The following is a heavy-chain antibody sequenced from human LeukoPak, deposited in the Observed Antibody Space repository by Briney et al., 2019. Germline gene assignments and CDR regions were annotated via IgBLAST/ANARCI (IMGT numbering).Heavy chain of an antibody. Sequence: SETLSLTCTVSGGSISSYYWSWIRQPPGKGLEWIGEIYHSGSTNYNPSLKSRVTISVDKSKNQFSLKLSSVTAADTAVYYCARHRSRITIFGVAYGGFDYWGQGTLVTVSS. J-gene: IGHJ4*02. CDR3: ARHRSRITIFGVAYGGFDY. V-gene: IGHV4-59*08. CDR1: GGSISSYY. CDR2: IYHSGST. D-gene: IGHD3-3*01.